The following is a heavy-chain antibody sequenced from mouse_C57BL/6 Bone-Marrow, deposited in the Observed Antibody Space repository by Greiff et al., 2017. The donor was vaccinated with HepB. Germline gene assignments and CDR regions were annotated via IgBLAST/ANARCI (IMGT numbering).Heavy chain of an antibody. CDR2: IYPRDGST. CDR3: ARERGVTTVYYAMDY. Sequence: QVQLQQSDAELVKPGASVKISCKVSGYTFTDHTIHWMKQRPEQGLEWIGYIYPRDGSTKYNEKFKGKATLTADKSSSTAYMQLNSLTSEDCAVYFCARERGVTTVYYAMDYWGQGTSVTVSS. D-gene: IGHD2-2*01. CDR1: GYTFTDHT. J-gene: IGHJ4*01. V-gene: IGHV1-78*01.